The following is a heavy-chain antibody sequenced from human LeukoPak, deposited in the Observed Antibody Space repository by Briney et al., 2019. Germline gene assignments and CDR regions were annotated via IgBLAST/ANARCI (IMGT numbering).Heavy chain of an antibody. CDR3: AIGPRYSSSSYYFDY. Sequence: GGSLRLSCAASGFTFSSYAMHWVRQAPGKGLEYVSAISSNGGSTYYANSVKGRFTISRDNSKNTLYLQMGSLSAEDMALYYCAIGPRYSSSSYYFDYWGQGTLVTVSS. CDR1: GFTFSSYA. D-gene: IGHD6-6*01. J-gene: IGHJ4*02. CDR2: ISSNGGST. V-gene: IGHV3-64*01.